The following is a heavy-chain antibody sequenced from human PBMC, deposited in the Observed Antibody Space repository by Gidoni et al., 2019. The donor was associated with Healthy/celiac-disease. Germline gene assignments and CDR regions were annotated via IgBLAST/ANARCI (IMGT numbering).Heavy chain of an antibody. CDR2: IYYSGST. Sequence: QVQLQESGPGLVKPSETLSLTCTVSGGSISSYYWSWIRQPPGKGLEWIGYIYYSGSTNYNPSLKSRVTISVDTSKNQFSLKLSSVTAADTAVYYCARDEGGLVDVWGQGTTVTVSS. V-gene: IGHV4-59*01. CDR3: ARDEGGLVDV. D-gene: IGHD3-16*01. CDR1: GGSISSYY. J-gene: IGHJ6*02.